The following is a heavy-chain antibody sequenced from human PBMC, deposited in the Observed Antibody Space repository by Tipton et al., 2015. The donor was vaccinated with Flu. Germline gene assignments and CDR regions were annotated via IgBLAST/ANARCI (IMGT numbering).Heavy chain of an antibody. D-gene: IGHD1-7*01. V-gene: IGHV4-4*07. Sequence: TLSLTCTVSGGYISSYYWSWIRQPAGKGLEWIGRIYTSGSTNYNPSLKSRVTMSVDTSKNQFSLKLSSVTAADTAVYYCARDHVTGTTWFDPWGQGTLVTVSS. CDR2: IYTSGST. CDR1: GGYISSYY. CDR3: ARDHVTGTTWFDP. J-gene: IGHJ5*02.